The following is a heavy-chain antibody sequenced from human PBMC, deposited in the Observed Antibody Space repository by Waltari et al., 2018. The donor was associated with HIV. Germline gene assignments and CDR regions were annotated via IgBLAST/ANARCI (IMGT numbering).Heavy chain of an antibody. CDR2: IYTSGST. CDR1: GGSISSGSYY. D-gene: IGHD3-22*01. Sequence: QVQLQESGPGLVKPSQTLSLTCTVSGGSISSGSYYWSWIRQPAGKGLEWIGRIYTSGSTNYNPSLKSRVTISVDTSKNQFSLKLSSVTAADTAVYYCARDLADSEVWGQGTLVTVSS. J-gene: IGHJ4*02. CDR3: ARDLADSEV. V-gene: IGHV4-61*02.